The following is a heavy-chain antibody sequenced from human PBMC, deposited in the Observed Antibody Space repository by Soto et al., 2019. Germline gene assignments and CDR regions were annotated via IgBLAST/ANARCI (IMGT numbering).Heavy chain of an antibody. V-gene: IGHV5-10-1*03. CDR3: ARHLREALTTWDFFDS. D-gene: IGHD1-1*01. CDR2: IDLRDSST. CDR1: GYSFSTFK. Sequence: EVQLFQSGAEVKEPGESLRISCEVFGYSFSTFKISWVRQTPGKGLQWMATIDLRDSSTIYSPSFQGHVTISADNSISTAFLHISSLRASDTAFYYCARHLREALTTWDFFDSWGQGTLVTVSS. J-gene: IGHJ4*02.